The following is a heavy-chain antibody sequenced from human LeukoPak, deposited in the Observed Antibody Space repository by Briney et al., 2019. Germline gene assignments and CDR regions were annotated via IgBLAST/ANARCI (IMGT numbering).Heavy chain of an antibody. V-gene: IGHV4-59*01. CDR1: GGSISPYY. CDR2: VYDNGNT. Sequence: SETLSLTCTVSGGSISPYYWSWIRQPPGKGLEWIGFVYDNGNTNYNSSLQSRVTMSVDTSTNQLSLKMTSVTAADTAIYYCARVFRGVVTSNWFDPWGQGTLVTVSS. D-gene: IGHD2-21*02. CDR3: ARVFRGVVTSNWFDP. J-gene: IGHJ5*02.